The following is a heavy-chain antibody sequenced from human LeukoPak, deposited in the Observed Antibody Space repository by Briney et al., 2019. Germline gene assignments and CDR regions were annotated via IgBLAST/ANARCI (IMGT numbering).Heavy chain of an antibody. Sequence: PGGSLRLSCAASAFTLSTYAMSWVRQAPGKGLEWVSGISAGKGNTYCADSVKGRFTISRDNSKNTLYLQMNSLRSEDTAVYYCAKDPRDHSYGWSWRYFDYWGQGTLVTVSS. CDR3: AKDPRDHSYGWSWRYFDY. V-gene: IGHV3-23*01. CDR1: AFTLSTYA. CDR2: ISAGKGNT. D-gene: IGHD5-18*01. J-gene: IGHJ4*02.